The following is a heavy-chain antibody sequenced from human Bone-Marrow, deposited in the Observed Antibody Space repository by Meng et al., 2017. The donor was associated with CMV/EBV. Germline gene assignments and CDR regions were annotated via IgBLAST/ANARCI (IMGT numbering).Heavy chain of an antibody. Sequence: GEMVESGGGLVKPGGALRLSCAAFGFTFSRYSMNWVRQAPGKGLEWVSSISSTSSYIYYADSVKGRFTMSRDNAKNLLYLQMSSLRAEDTAVYYCARLVGATDWGQGTLVTVSS. CDR3: ARLVGATD. V-gene: IGHV3-21*06. J-gene: IGHJ4*02. CDR2: ISSTSSYI. CDR1: GFTFSRYS. D-gene: IGHD1-26*01.